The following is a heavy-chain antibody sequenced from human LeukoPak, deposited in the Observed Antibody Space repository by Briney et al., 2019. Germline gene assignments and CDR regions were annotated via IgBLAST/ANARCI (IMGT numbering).Heavy chain of an antibody. D-gene: IGHD3-10*01. CDR1: GFTFSSYS. CDR2: IRSSSSTI. J-gene: IGHJ3*02. CDR3: AGRITMVRGVINDAFDI. Sequence: GGSLRLSCAASGFTFSSYSMNWVRQAPGKGLEWVSYIRSSSSTIYYADSVKGRFTISRDNAKNSLYLQMNSLRDEDTAAYYCAGRITMVRGVINDAFDIWGQGTMVTVSS. V-gene: IGHV3-48*02.